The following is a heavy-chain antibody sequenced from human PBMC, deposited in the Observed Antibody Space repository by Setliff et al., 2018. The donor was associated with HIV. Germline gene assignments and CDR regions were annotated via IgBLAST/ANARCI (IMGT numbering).Heavy chain of an antibody. Sequence: ASVKVSCKASGYSFTDYYIHWVRQAPGQGLEWMGWINPKSDGTNYAQKFQGWITITRNTPISTAYMELSSLRSEDTAVYYCARGRGPYYYDSSGYYYFDYWGQGTLVTVPS. D-gene: IGHD3-22*01. V-gene: IGHV1-2*04. J-gene: IGHJ4*02. CDR2: INPKSDGT. CDR3: ARGRGPYYYDSSGYYYFDY. CDR1: GYSFTDYY.